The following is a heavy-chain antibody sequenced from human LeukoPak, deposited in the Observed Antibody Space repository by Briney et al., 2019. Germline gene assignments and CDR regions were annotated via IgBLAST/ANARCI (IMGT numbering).Heavy chain of an antibody. CDR3: ARDRTDSTGLDY. D-gene: IGHD6-25*01. J-gene: IGHJ4*02. V-gene: IGHV4-34*01. Sequence: SETLSLTCAVYGGSFSGYYWSWIRQPPGKGLEWIGEINHSGGTNYNPSLKSRVTISVDTSKNQFSLKLSSVTAADTAVYYCARDRTDSTGLDYWGQGTLVTVSS. CDR2: INHSGGT. CDR1: GGSFSGYY.